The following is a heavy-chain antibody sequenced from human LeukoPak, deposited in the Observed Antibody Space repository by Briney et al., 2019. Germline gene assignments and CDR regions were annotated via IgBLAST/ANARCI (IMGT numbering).Heavy chain of an antibody. CDR3: ARDGVWGSYLPYFDY. CDR2: ISSSGSTI. J-gene: IGHJ4*02. V-gene: IGHV3-48*04. Sequence: GGSLRLSCAASGFTFSSYAMSWVRQAPGKGLEWVSYISSSGSTIYYADSVKGRFTISRDNAKNSLYLQMNSLRAEDTAAYYCARDGVWGSYLPYFDYWGQGTLVTVSS. D-gene: IGHD3-16*02. CDR1: GFTFSSYA.